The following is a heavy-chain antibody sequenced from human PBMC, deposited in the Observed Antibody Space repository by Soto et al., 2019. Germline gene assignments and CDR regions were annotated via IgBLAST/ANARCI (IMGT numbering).Heavy chain of an antibody. CDR2: INAGNGNT. V-gene: IGHV1-3*01. D-gene: IGHD2-21*02. CDR3: ARSIVVVTALDY. CDR1: GYTFTSYA. J-gene: IGHJ4*02. Sequence: XSVKVSCNASGYTFTSYAMHLLRQSPGQRLEWMGWINAGNGNTKYSQKFQGRVTITRDTSASTAYMELSSMRSEDTAVYYCARSIVVVTALDYWGQGTLVTVSS.